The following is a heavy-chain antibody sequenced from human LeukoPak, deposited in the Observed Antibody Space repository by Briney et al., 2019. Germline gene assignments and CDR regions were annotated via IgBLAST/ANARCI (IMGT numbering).Heavy chain of an antibody. J-gene: IGHJ4*02. CDR1: GFTFSSYW. V-gene: IGHV3-74*01. CDR3: ARGQRKVGAIDY. Sequence: GGSLRLSCAASGFTFSSYWMHWVRQAPGKGLVWVARITSDGSSTTYEASVKGRFTISRDNAKNTLYLQMNSLRAEDTAVYYCARGQRKVGAIDYWGQGTLVTVSS. D-gene: IGHD1-26*01. CDR2: ITSDGSST.